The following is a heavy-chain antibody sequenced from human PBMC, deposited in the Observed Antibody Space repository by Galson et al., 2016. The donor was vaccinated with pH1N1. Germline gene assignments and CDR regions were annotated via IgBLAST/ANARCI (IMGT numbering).Heavy chain of an antibody. CDR1: GGSISIYP. CDR3: ARGRHGGGAY. D-gene: IGHD5-24*01. J-gene: IGHJ4*02. V-gene: IGHV4-34*01. CDR2: IDPSGTT. Sequence: ETLSLTCTVSGGSISIYPLGWVRQPPGKGLEWIGEIDPSGTTNFSPSLKSRATISVEMSKNQFSLNLSSVTAADTAVYYRARGRHGGGAYWGQGILVTVA.